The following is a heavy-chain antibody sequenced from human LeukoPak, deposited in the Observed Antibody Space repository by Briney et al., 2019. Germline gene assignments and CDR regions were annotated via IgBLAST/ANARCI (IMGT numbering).Heavy chain of an antibody. D-gene: IGHD3-16*01. J-gene: IGHJ4*02. CDR1: GFTVSSNY. V-gene: IGHV3-66*01. CDR2: IYSGGST. Sequence: GGSLRLSCAASGFTVSSNYMSWVRQAPGKGLEWVSAIYSGGSTYYADSVKGRFTISRDNSKNTLYLQMNSLRAEDTAVYYCARELMDDYVWGTGYWGQGTLVTVSS. CDR3: ARELMDDYVWGTGY.